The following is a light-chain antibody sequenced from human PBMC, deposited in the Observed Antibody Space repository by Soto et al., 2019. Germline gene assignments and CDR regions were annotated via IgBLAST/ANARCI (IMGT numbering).Light chain of an antibody. V-gene: IGKV3-20*01. J-gene: IGKJ1*01. CDR2: VAS. Sequence: EIVLTQSPGTLSLSPGERATLSCRASQSVSSSYLAWYQQKPGQAPRLLIYVASSRATGIPDRFSGSGSGTEFTLTISRLEPEDFAVYYCQQYGSSPGTFGQGTKVEIK. CDR1: QSVSSSY. CDR3: QQYGSSPGT.